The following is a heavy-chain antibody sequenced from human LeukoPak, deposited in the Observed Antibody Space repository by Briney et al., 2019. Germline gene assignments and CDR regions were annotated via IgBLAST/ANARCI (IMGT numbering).Heavy chain of an antibody. J-gene: IGHJ4*02. Sequence: GGSLRLSCAASGFTFSSYGMHWVRQAPGKGLEWVAVIWYGGSNKYYADSVKGRFTISRDNSKNTLYLQMNSLRAEDTAVYYCARDPLSWYARNYWGQGTLVTVSS. CDR3: ARDPLSWYARNY. CDR1: GFTFSSYG. V-gene: IGHV3-33*08. CDR2: IWYGGSNK. D-gene: IGHD6-13*01.